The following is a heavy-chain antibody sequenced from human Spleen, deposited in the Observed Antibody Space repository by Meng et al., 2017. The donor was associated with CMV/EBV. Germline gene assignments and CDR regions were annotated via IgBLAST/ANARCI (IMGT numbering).Heavy chain of an antibody. CDR2: VSADGERT. J-gene: IGHJ3*02. CDR1: GFTFSRYD. D-gene: IGHD3-16*01. CDR3: ANRDDVGKSDI. Sequence: LSCAASGFTFSRYDMRWVRQAPGKGLEWVSSVSADGERTLYADSVKGRFTISRDNSKNTLYLQMDSLRAEDTAVYYCANRDDVGKSDIWGQGTMVTVSS. V-gene: IGHV3-23*01.